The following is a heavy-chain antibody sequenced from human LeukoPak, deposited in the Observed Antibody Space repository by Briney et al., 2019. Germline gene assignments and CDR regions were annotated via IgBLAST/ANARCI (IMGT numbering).Heavy chain of an antibody. CDR2: ISAYSGNT. V-gene: IGHV1-18*01. CDR1: GYTLTSYG. Sequence: ASVKVSCKASGYTLTSYGISWVRQAPGQGLEWMGWISAYSGNTNYAQKLQGRVTMTTDTSTSTAYMELRSLRSDDTAVYYCARVYYYDSSGYYFDYWGQGTLVTVSS. CDR3: ARVYYYDSSGYYFDY. J-gene: IGHJ4*02. D-gene: IGHD3-22*01.